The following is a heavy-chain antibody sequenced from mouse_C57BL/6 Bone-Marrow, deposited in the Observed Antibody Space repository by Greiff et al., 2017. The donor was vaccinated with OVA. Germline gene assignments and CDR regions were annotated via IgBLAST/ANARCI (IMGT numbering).Heavy chain of an antibody. J-gene: IGHJ3*01. V-gene: IGHV1-81*01. CDR1: GYTFTSYG. Sequence: QVQLQQSGAELARPGASVKLSCKASGYTFTSYGISWVKQRTGQGLEWIGEIYPRSGNTYYNEKFKGKATLTADKSSSTAYMELLSLTSEDSAVYFCARSGYGSSYEAYWGQGTLVTVSA. CDR3: ARSGYGSSYEAY. CDR2: IYPRSGNT. D-gene: IGHD1-1*01.